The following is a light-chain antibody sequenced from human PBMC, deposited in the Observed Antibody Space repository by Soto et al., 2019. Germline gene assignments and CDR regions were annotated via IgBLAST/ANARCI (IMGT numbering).Light chain of an antibody. V-gene: IGKV3-20*01. CDR3: QPFGNSLWT. Sequence: EIVLTQSPGTLSLSPGERATLSCRASQSVASRNLAWYQQKSGQAPRLLIYGASSRAIHTPDRFSGSGSGTDFTLTISGLEPEDFEVYYCQPFGNSLWTLAQGTNVDIK. J-gene: IGKJ1*01. CDR1: QSVASRN. CDR2: GAS.